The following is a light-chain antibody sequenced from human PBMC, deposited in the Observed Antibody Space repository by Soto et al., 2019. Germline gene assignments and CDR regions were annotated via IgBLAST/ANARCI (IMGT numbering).Light chain of an antibody. Sequence: EIVLTQSPGTLSLSPGERATLSCRASQTINNRYLAWYQQKPGQAPRLLIYGASSRATGIPDRSSGSGSGTDFTLTISRLEPEDFAVYYCQQFASSPGFTFGPGTKVDMK. CDR3: QQFASSPGFT. V-gene: IGKV3-20*01. CDR2: GAS. J-gene: IGKJ3*01. CDR1: QTINNRY.